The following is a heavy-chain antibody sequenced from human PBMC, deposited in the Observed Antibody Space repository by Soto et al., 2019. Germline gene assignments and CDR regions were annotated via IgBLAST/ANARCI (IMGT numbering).Heavy chain of an antibody. Sequence: ASVKVSCKASGYTFTSYGISWVRQAPGQGLEWMGWISAYNGNTNYAQKLQGRVTMTTDTSTSTAYMELRSLRSDDTAVYYCARDLPCSGGSCYPDYWGQGTLVTVSS. CDR1: GYTFTSYG. D-gene: IGHD2-15*01. CDR3: ARDLPCSGGSCYPDY. V-gene: IGHV1-18*01. J-gene: IGHJ4*02. CDR2: ISAYNGNT.